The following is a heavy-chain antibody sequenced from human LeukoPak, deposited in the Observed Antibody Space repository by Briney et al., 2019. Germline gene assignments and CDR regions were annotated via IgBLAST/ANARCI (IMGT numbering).Heavy chain of an antibody. CDR2: IIPIFGTA. J-gene: IGHJ3*02. V-gene: IGHV1-69*05. D-gene: IGHD1-26*01. CDR3: ARTVVGATTDDAFDI. CDR1: GGTFSSYA. Sequence: ASVKVSCKASGGTFSSYAISWVRQAPGQGLEWMGRIIPIFGTANYAQKFQGRATITTDESTSTAYMELSSLRSEDTAVYYCARTVVGATTDDAFDIWGQGTMVTVSS.